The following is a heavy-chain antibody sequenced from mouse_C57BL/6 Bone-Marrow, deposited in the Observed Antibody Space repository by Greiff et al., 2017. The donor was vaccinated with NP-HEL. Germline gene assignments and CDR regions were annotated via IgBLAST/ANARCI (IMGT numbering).Heavy chain of an antibody. CDR2: IYPSDSET. J-gene: IGHJ2*01. Sequence: QVQLQQPGAELVRPGSSVKLSCKASGYTFTSYWMDWVKQRPGQGLEWIGNIYPSDSETHYNQKFKDKATLTVDKSSSTAYMQLSSLTSEDSAVYSCARRGDYYGSSLDYWGQGTTLTVSS. D-gene: IGHD1-1*01. V-gene: IGHV1-61*01. CDR1: GYTFTSYW. CDR3: ARRGDYYGSSLDY.